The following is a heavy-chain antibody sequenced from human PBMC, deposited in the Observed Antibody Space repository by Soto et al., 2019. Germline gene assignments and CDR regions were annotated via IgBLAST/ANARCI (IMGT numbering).Heavy chain of an antibody. D-gene: IGHD5-18*01. V-gene: IGHV4-59*01. Sequence: SETLSLTCTVSGGSISSYYWSWIRQPPGKGLEWIGYIYYSGSTSYNPSLKSRVTIPVDTSKNQFSLKLSSVTAADTAVYYCARVSDTAMGYNWFDPWGQGTLVTVSS. CDR1: GGSISSYY. CDR2: IYYSGST. CDR3: ARVSDTAMGYNWFDP. J-gene: IGHJ5*02.